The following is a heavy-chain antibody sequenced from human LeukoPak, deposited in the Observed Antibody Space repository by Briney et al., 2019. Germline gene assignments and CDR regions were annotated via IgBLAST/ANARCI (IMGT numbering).Heavy chain of an antibody. Sequence: RSGGSLRLSCAASGFTFSSYAMSWVRQAPGKGLEWVSAISGSGGRTYYADSVKGRFTISRDNSKNTLYLQMNSLRAEDTAVYYCAKEFCSSTSCPHQGWGQGTLVTVSS. V-gene: IGHV3-23*01. CDR3: AKEFCSSTSCPHQG. CDR1: GFTFSSYA. CDR2: ISGSGGRT. D-gene: IGHD2-2*01. J-gene: IGHJ4*02.